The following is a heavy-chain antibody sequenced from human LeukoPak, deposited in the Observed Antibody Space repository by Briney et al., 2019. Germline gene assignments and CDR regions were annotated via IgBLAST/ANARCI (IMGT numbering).Heavy chain of an antibody. CDR2: ISGSGGST. Sequence: GGSLRLSCAASGFTFSSYAMSWVRQAPGKGLEWVSAISGSGGSTYYADSVKGRFTISRDNSKNTLYLQMNSLRAEDTAVYYRAKASPSYCSGGSCYPGRAFDIWGQGTMVTVSS. J-gene: IGHJ3*02. CDR3: AKASPSYCSGGSCYPGRAFDI. D-gene: IGHD2-15*01. V-gene: IGHV3-23*01. CDR1: GFTFSSYA.